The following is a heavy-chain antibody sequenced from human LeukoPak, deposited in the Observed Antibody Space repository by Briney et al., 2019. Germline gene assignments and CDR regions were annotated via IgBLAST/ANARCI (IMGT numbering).Heavy chain of an antibody. D-gene: IGHD4-17*01. V-gene: IGHV3-7*01. J-gene: IGHJ4*02. CDR2: IKQDGSEK. CDR1: GFTFTSYW. Sequence: SGGSLRLSCAASGFTFTSYWTSWVRQAPGKGLEWVANIKQDGSEKYYVDSVKGRFTISRDNAKNSLYLQMNSLRAEDTAVYYCAREEYGDHLWWGQGTLVTVSS. CDR3: AREEYGDHLW.